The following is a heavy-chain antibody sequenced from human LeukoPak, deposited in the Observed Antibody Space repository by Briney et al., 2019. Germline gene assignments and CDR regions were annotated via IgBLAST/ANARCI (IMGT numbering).Heavy chain of an antibody. Sequence: PGGSLRLSCAASGFTFTGYSMNWVRQAPGKGLEWVSYISSSSSTIYYADSVKGRFTISRDNAKNSLYLQMNSLRAEDTAVYYCARDGYSSSWYYFDYWGQGTLVTVSS. CDR1: GFTFTGYS. CDR3: ARDGYSSSWYYFDY. V-gene: IGHV3-48*01. CDR2: ISSSSSTI. J-gene: IGHJ4*02. D-gene: IGHD6-13*01.